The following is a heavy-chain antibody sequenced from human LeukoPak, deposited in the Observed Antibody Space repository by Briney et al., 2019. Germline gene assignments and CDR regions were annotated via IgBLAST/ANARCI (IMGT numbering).Heavy chain of an antibody. CDR2: IYYSGST. J-gene: IGHJ6*03. CDR3: ASFYCSGGSCYQYFSYYYMDV. Sequence: SETLSLTCTVSGGSISSYYWSWIRQPPGKGLEWIGYIYYSGSTNYNPSLKSRVTISVDTSKNQFSLKLSSVTAADTAVYYCASFYCSGGSCYQYFSYYYMDVWGKGTTVTISS. V-gene: IGHV4-59*12. D-gene: IGHD2-15*01. CDR1: GGSISSYY.